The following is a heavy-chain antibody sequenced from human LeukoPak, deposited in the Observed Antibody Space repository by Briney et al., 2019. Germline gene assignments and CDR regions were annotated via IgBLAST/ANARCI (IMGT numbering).Heavy chain of an antibody. V-gene: IGHV1-18*01. CDR1: GYTFTSYG. J-gene: IGHJ4*02. D-gene: IGHD6-19*01. Sequence: ASVKVSCKASGYTFTSYGISWVRQAPGQGLEWMGWISANNGNTNYAQKLQGRVTMTTDTSTSTAYMELRSLRSDDTAVYYCARDLIEQWLIYFDYWGQGTLVTVSS. CDR3: ARDLIEQWLIYFDY. CDR2: ISANNGNT.